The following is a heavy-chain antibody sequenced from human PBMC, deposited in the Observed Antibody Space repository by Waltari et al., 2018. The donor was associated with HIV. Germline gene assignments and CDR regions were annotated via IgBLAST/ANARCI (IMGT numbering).Heavy chain of an antibody. CDR3: ARDRTATSRGNGMDV. CDR2: RWYDGRNK. V-gene: IGHV3-33*01. D-gene: IGHD1-1*01. Sequence: QVQLVESGGGVVQPGTSLRLSCAASGFTFTNNAMHWVRQAQGKGREWVAVRWYDGRNKYYSDSVKGRFSITRDTSKNTLSLEMNSLRAEDTGIYYCARDRTATSRGNGMDVWGPGTTVIVSS. J-gene: IGHJ6*02. CDR1: GFTFTNNA.